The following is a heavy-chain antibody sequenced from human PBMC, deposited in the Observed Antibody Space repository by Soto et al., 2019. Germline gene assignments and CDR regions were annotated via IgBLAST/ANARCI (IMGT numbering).Heavy chain of an antibody. J-gene: IGHJ6*02. D-gene: IGHD3-10*01. CDR1: GGSISSGGYY. CDR2: IYYSGST. V-gene: IGHV4-31*03. Sequence: PSETLSLTCTVSGGSISSGGYYWSWIRQHPGKGLEWIGYIYYSGSTYYNPSLKSRVTISVDTSKNQFSLKLSSVTAADTAVYYCARGGLGSYYNPYYYYYGMDVWGQGTTVTVSS. CDR3: ARGGLGSYYNPYYYYYGMDV.